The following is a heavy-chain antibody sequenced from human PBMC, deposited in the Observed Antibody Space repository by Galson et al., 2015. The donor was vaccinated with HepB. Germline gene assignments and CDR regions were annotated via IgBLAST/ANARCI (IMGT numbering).Heavy chain of an antibody. CDR2: IYPSDSQT. D-gene: IGHD1-1*01. V-gene: IGHV5-51*03. J-gene: IGHJ5*02. CDR1: GYDFAGYW. Sequence: QSGAEVKKPGESLKISCRGSGYDFAGYWIGWVRQVPGRGPEWMGIIYPSDSQTRYSPSFQGQVAFSVDKSFKTAFLQLSSLKASDTAMYYCARFSGPLLEHNWFDPWGQGTLVIVSS. CDR3: ARFSGPLLEHNWFDP.